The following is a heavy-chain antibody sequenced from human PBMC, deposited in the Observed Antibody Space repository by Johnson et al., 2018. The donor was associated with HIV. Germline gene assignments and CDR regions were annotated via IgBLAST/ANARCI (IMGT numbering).Heavy chain of an antibody. Sequence: QVQLVESGGGVVQPGRSLRLSCAASGFTFSSYGMHWVRQAPGKGLEWVAIISYDGSNEYYADSVKGRFTISRDNSKNTLYLQMKSLRPDDTAVYYCASGGGYELRESDAFEVWGQGTVVTVSS. CDR2: ISYDGSNE. CDR3: ASGGGYELRESDAFEV. CDR1: GFTFSSYG. J-gene: IGHJ3*01. V-gene: IGHV3-30*03. D-gene: IGHD1-7*01.